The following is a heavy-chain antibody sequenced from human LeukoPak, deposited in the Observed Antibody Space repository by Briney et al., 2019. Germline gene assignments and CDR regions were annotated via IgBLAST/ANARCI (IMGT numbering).Heavy chain of an antibody. Sequence: GGSLRLSCAASGFTVSSNYMSWVRQAPGKGLEWVSVIYSGGSTYYADSVKGRFTISRDNSKNTLYLQMNSLRAEDTAVYYCARVDYERAFDIWGQGTMVTVSS. CDR1: GFTVSSNY. J-gene: IGHJ3*02. D-gene: IGHD4-17*01. CDR2: IYSGGST. CDR3: ARVDYERAFDI. V-gene: IGHV3-53*01.